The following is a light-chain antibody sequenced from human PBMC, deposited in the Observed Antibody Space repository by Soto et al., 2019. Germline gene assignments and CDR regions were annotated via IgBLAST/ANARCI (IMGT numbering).Light chain of an antibody. CDR2: SNN. CDR1: TSNIGRNT. CDR3: AAWDDSLNGVV. V-gene: IGLV1-44*01. Sequence: QSVLTQPPSASGTPGQRVTSSCSGSTSNIGRNTVHWYQQLPGTAPKLLSYSNNQRPSGVPDRFSGSKSGTSASLAISGLQSENEADYYCAAWDDSLNGVVFGGGTKLTVL. J-gene: IGLJ2*01.